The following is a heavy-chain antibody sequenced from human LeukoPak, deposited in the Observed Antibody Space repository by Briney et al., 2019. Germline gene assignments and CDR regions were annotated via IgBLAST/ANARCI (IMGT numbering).Heavy chain of an antibody. CDR1: GFTFSDYY. D-gene: IGHD1-26*01. CDR3: AREGGSYHLDV. J-gene: IGHJ6*02. Sequence: GGSLRLSCAASGFTFSDYYMSWIRQAPGTGLEWISYISSTAGTTYYADSVKGRFTISRDNAKKLLYLQMSSLRADDTAVYYCAREGGSYHLDVWGQGTTVTVSS. V-gene: IGHV3-11*01. CDR2: ISSTAGTT.